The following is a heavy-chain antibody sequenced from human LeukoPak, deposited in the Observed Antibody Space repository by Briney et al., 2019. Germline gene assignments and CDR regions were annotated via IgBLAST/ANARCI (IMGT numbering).Heavy chain of an antibody. CDR2: ISSSSYI. Sequence: GGSLRLSCAASGFTFSSYSMNWVRQAPGKGLEWVSSISSSSYIYYADSVKGRFTISRNNAKNSLYLQMNSLRAEDTAVYYCARVGKRGYSYTDAPFDYWGQGTLVTVSS. V-gene: IGHV3-21*01. J-gene: IGHJ4*02. CDR3: ARVGKRGYSYTDAPFDY. D-gene: IGHD5-18*01. CDR1: GFTFSSYS.